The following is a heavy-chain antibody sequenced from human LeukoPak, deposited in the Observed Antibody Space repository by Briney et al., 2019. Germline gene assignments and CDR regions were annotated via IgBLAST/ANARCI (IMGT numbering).Heavy chain of an antibody. CDR1: GYTFTGYY. Sequence: ASVKVSCKASGYTFTGYYMHWVRQAPGQGLEWMGRINPNSGGTNYAQKFQGRVTMTRDTSIRTAYMELSRLRSDDTAVYYCASLYCSSTSCLYDYYYGMDVWGQGTTVTVSS. CDR3: ASLYCSSTSCLYDYYYGMDV. CDR2: INPNSGGT. D-gene: IGHD2-2*01. V-gene: IGHV1-2*06. J-gene: IGHJ6*02.